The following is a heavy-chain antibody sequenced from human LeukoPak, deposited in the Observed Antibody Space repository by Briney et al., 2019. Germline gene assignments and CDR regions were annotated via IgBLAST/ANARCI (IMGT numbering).Heavy chain of an antibody. CDR3: ARGGTAGTLWDWFDP. V-gene: IGHV4-34*01. CDR2: INHSGSS. D-gene: IGHD1-1*01. CDR1: GGSFSGYY. Sequence: SETLSLTCAVYGGSFSGYYWTWLRQPPGKGLEWIREINHSGSSKYNPSLQSRVTIAVDTSKKQFSLKLSSVTAADTAVYYCARGGTAGTLWDWFDPWGQGTLVTVSS. J-gene: IGHJ5*02.